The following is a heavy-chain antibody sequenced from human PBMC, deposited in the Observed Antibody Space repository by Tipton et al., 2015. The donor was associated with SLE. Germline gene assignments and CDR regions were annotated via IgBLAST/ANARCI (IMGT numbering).Heavy chain of an antibody. J-gene: IGHJ1*01. D-gene: IGHD1-14*01. CDR1: GGSFSGCY. CDR3: VRSPGTARAEYFHH. CDR2: INHSGST. V-gene: IGHV4-34*01. Sequence: TLSLTCAVYGGSFSGCYWSWIRQPPGKGLEWIGEINHSGSTNYNPSLKSRVTISVDTSKNQFSLKLSSVTAADTAVYYCVRSPGTARAEYFHHWGQGTLVTVSS.